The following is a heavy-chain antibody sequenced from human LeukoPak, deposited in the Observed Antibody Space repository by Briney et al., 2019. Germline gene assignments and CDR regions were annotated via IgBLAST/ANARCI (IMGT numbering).Heavy chain of an antibody. Sequence: GGSLRLSCAASGFTFSSYAMHWVRQAPGKGLEWVAVISYDGSNKYYADSVKGRFTISRDNSKNTLYLQMNSLRAEDTAVYYCCGPRSGSPAPPFDYWGQGTLVTVSS. J-gene: IGHJ4*02. V-gene: IGHV3-30*03. D-gene: IGHD3-10*01. CDR1: GFTFSSYA. CDR2: ISYDGSNK. CDR3: CGPRSGSPAPPFDY.